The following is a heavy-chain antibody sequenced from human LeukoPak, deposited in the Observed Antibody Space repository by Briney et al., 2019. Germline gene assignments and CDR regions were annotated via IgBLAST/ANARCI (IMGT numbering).Heavy chain of an antibody. Sequence: SETLSLTCTVSGGSISSGGYYWSWIRQPPGKGLEWIGYIYHSGSTYYNPSLKSRVTISVDRSKSQFSLKLSSVTAADTAVYYCARHAPSDTTGWYYFDYWGRGTLVTVSS. CDR2: IYHSGST. CDR1: GGSISSGGYY. V-gene: IGHV4-30-2*01. D-gene: IGHD6-19*01. CDR3: ARHAPSDTTGWYYFDY. J-gene: IGHJ4*02.